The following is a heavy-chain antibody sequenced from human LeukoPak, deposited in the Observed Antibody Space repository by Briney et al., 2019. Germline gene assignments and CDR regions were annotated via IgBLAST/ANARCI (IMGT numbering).Heavy chain of an antibody. J-gene: IGHJ3*02. CDR3: ARESWEDAFDI. CDR2: ISSSSSYI. D-gene: IGHD1-26*01. CDR1: GFTFSSYS. V-gene: IGHV3-21*01. Sequence: GGSLRLSCAASGFTFSSYSMNWVRQAPGKGLEWVSSISSSSSYIYYADSVKGRFTISRDNAKNSLYLQMNSLRAEDTAVYYCARESWEDAFDIWGQGTMVTVSS.